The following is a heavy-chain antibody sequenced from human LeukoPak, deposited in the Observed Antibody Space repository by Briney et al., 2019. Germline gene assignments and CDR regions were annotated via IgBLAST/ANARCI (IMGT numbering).Heavy chain of an antibody. D-gene: IGHD5-18*01. J-gene: IGHJ3*02. CDR2: IYHSGST. CDR1: GGSISSGGYS. CDR3: ASDQGYSYGYVGAFDI. V-gene: IGHV4-30-2*01. Sequence: SETLSLTCAVSGGSISSGGYSWSWIRQPPGKGLEWIGYIYHSGSTYYNPSLKSRVTISVDRSKNQFSLKPSSVTAADTAVYYCASDQGYSYGYVGAFDIWGQGTMVTVSS.